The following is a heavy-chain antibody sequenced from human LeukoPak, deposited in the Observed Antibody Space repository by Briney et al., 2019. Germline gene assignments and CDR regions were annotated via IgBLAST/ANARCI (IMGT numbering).Heavy chain of an antibody. J-gene: IGHJ4*02. V-gene: IGHV3-23*01. CDR2: ITGGDGDA. D-gene: IGHD5-12*01. CDR1: GFTFVNYG. CDR3: AKDQKAGYSPFES. Sequence: HTGGSLRLSCAASGFTFVNYGMNWVRQSPGKGLEWVSSITGGDGDAHYADAVQGRFTISRDNSKNTLYLQMNSLRAEDTAIYYCAKDQKAGYSPFESWGQGTLVTVSS.